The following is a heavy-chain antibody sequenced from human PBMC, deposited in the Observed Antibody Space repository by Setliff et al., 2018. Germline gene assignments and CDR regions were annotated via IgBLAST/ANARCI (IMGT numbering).Heavy chain of an antibody. D-gene: IGHD5-18*01. CDR3: ARGGYNYGYDHGFDI. J-gene: IGHJ3*02. CDR1: GYSFSDYG. Sequence: GASVKVSCKASGYSFSDYGISWVRQAPGQGLEWMGWISAYNGNTKYAQKLQGRVTMATDISTSTAYMELRSLRSDDTAVYYCARGGYNYGYDHGFDIWGQGTMVTVSS. V-gene: IGHV1-18*01. CDR2: ISAYNGNT.